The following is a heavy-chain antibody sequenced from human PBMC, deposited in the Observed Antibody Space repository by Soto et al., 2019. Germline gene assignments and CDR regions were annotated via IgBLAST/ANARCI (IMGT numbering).Heavy chain of an antibody. V-gene: IGHV1-69*02. CDR2: IIPILGIA. Sequence: QVQLVQSGAEVKKPGSSVKVSCKASGGTFSSYTISWVRQAPGQGLEWMGRIIPILGIANYAQKFQGRVTITADKSTSTAYKELSSLRSEDTAVYYCAIAAAGIVEYLSGWFDPWGQGTLVTVSS. CDR3: AIAAAGIVEYLSGWFDP. J-gene: IGHJ5*02. CDR1: GGTFSSYT. D-gene: IGHD6-13*01.